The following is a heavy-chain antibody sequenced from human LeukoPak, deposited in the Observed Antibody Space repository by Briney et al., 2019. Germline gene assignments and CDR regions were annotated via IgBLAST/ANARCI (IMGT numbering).Heavy chain of an antibody. CDR3: TRPEMAGFDY. J-gene: IGHJ4*02. V-gene: IGHV3-73*01. Sequence: LPGGSLRLSCAASGFTFSGSAMHWVRQASGKGLEWVGRIRSKANSYATAYAASVKGRFTISRDDSKNTAYLQMNSLKIEDTAVYYCTRPEMAGFDYWGQGTLVTVSS. D-gene: IGHD5-24*01. CDR2: IRSKANSYAT. CDR1: GFTFSGSA.